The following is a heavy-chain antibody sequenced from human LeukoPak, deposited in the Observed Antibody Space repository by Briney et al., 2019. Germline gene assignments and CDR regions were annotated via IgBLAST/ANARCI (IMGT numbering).Heavy chain of an antibody. V-gene: IGHV1-18*01. CDR1: GYTFTSYG. D-gene: IGHD3-3*01. Sequence: ASVKVSCKASGYTFTSYGISWVRQAPGQGLEWMGWISAYNGNTNYAQKLQGRVTMTTDTSTSTAYMELRSLRSDDTAVYYCARADYDFWSGYYIATHDAFDIWGQGTMVTVSS. CDR3: ARADYDFWSGYYIATHDAFDI. J-gene: IGHJ3*02. CDR2: ISAYNGNT.